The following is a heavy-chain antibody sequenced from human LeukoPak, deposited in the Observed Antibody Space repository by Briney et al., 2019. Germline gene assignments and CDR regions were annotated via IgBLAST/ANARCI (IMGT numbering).Heavy chain of an antibody. Sequence: GGSLRLSCAASGFPFNEYSMNWVPPAPGKGLERISYIGISSGNTKYADSVKGRFTISGDNAKKSLYMQMHSLRVEDTAVYYCARDHNYAFDNWGQGTLVTVSS. J-gene: IGHJ4*02. CDR2: IGISSGNT. D-gene: IGHD1-1*01. CDR1: GFPFNEYS. CDR3: ARDHNYAFDN. V-gene: IGHV3-11*06.